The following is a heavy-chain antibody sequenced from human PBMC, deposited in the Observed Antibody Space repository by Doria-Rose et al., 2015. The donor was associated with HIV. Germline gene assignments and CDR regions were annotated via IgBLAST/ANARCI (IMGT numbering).Heavy chain of an antibody. V-gene: IGHV2-26*01. D-gene: IGHD6-13*01. J-gene: IGHJ4*02. CDR2: IFSDDER. Sequence: QVTLKESGPVLVKPTETLTLTCTVSGVSLSSPGMGVSWIRQPPGKALEWLANIFSDDERSYKPSLKSRLTISRGTSKSQAVLTVTDMDPVDTATYYCARIKSSRWYHKYYFDFWGQGTLVIVSA. CDR1: GVSLSSPGMG. CDR3: ARIKSSRWYHKYYFDF.